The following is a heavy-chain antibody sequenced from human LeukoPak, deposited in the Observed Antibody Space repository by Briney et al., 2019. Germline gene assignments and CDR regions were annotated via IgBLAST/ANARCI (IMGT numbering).Heavy chain of an antibody. CDR3: ARESRYNWNDD. CDR2: INPKSGGT. CDR1: GYTFTDYY. D-gene: IGHD1-14*01. J-gene: IGHJ5*02. V-gene: IGHV1-2*02. Sequence: GASVKVSCKASGYTFTDYYMHWVRQAPGQGLEWVGWINPKSGGTNFAQKFQGRVTMTRDTSISTAYMELSRLTSDDTAVYFCARESRYNWNDDWGQGTLVTVSS.